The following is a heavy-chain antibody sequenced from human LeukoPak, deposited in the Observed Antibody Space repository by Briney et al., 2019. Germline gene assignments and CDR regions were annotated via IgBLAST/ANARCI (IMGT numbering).Heavy chain of an antibody. Sequence: GGSLRLSCAASGVTVSDSYMSWVRQAPGKGLEWVAVIDSDGTTFHAESVKGRFTISRDFSKNTVFFQMNSLRAEDTAVYYCVRRWSYWGQGTLVTVFS. J-gene: IGHJ4*02. V-gene: IGHV3-66*02. CDR2: IDSDGTT. D-gene: IGHD2-8*01. CDR3: VRRWSY. CDR1: GVTVSDSY.